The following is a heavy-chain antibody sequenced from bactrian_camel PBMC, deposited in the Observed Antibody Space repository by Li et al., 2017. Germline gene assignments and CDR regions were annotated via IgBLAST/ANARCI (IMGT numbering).Heavy chain of an antibody. CDR1: GYISSRHC. V-gene: IGHV3S42*01. D-gene: IGHD1*01. J-gene: IGHJ4*01. CDR3: AAEGLIRQGKCYNAGL. Sequence: VQLVESGGGSVQAGGSLRLSCTHSGYISSRHCMGWFRQAPGKEREGVAAHIDSDGRSDFGTSSYADSVKGRFAVSLNSAKNTLYLQMNQLTTEDSGQYVCAAEGLIRQGKCYNAGLLGPGDPGHRL. CDR2: IDSDGRSDFGTS.